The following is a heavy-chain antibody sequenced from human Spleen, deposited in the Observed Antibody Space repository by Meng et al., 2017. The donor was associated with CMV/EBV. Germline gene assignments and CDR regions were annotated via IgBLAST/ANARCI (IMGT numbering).Heavy chain of an antibody. D-gene: IGHD2-2*01. J-gene: IGHJ3*02. CDR2: IYYTGST. V-gene: IGHV4-30-4*08. CDR1: GGSISSGDYY. Sequence: GGSISSGDYYWNWIRQPPGKGLEWMGYIYYTGSTYYTPSLKSRLNISVDTSKNQVSLKLRSVTATDTAVYYCAREVTSREIHDGFDIWGQGTMVTVSS. CDR3: AREVTSREIHDGFDI.